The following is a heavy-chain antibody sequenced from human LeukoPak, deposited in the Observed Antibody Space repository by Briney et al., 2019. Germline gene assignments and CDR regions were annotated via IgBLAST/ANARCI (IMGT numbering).Heavy chain of an antibody. V-gene: IGHV1-2*02. J-gene: IGHJ4*02. CDR2: INPNSGGT. CDR3: ARDQWNQAFYYDSSGYYPGY. D-gene: IGHD3-22*01. CDR1: GYTFTGYY. Sequence: ASVKVSCKASGYTFTGYYMHWVRQAPGQGLEWMGWINPNSGGTNSAQKFQGRVTMTRDTSISTAYMELSRLRSDDTAMYYCARDQWNQAFYYDSSGYYPGYWGQGTLVTVSS.